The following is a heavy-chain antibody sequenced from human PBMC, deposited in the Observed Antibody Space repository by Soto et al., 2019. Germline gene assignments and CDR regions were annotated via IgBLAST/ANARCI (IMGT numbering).Heavy chain of an antibody. CDR1: GYTFTIYG. D-gene: IGHD2-15*01. CDR3: ARDERRYCSGGSCDAFDI. V-gene: IGHV1-18*01. CDR2: ISAYNGNT. J-gene: IGHJ3*02. Sequence: ASVKVSCKASGYTFTIYGIIWVRQAPGQGLEWMGWISAYNGNTNYAQKLQGRVTMTTDTSTSTAYMELRSLRSDDTAVYYCARDERRYCSGGSCDAFDIWGQGTMVTVSS.